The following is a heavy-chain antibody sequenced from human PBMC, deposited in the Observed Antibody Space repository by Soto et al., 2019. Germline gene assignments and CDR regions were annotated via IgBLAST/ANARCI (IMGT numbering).Heavy chain of an antibody. D-gene: IGHD4-17*01. CDR3: ARHEAYGDYLDY. V-gene: IGHV4-59*08. J-gene: IGHJ4*02. Sequence: SETLSLTCTLSGRSISRYYWSWIRQPPGKGLEWIGYIYYSGSTNYNPSLKSRVTISVDTSKNQFSLKLSSVTAADAAVYYCARHEAYGDYLDYWGQGTLVTVSS. CDR2: IYYSGST. CDR1: GRSISRYY.